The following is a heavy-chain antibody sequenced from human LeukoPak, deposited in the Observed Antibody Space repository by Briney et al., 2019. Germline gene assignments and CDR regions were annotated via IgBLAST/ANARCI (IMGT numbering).Heavy chain of an antibody. V-gene: IGHV3-23*01. D-gene: IGHD1-26*01. CDR2: ISGSGGST. J-gene: IGHJ4*02. Sequence: GGSLRLSCAVSVLTFRGDAMSWVRRAPGTGLEWVSGISGSGGSTYYADSVKGRFTISRDNSKNTLNLKMNSLRAADTAVYYCAKKSTGPREGMTFDYWGQGTLVTVSS. CDR3: AKKSTGPREGMTFDY. CDR1: VLTFRGDA.